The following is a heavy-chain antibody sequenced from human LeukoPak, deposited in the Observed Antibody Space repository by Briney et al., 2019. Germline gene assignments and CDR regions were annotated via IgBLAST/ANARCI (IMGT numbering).Heavy chain of an antibody. CDR2: ISYDGSNK. D-gene: IGHD4-17*01. J-gene: IGHJ4*02. Sequence: PGRSLRLSCVASGFTFSTYGMHWVRQAPGKGLEWVAVISYDGSNKYYADSVKGRFTISRDNSKNTLYLQMNSLRAEDTAVYYCAREFSVTVTTSGYWGQGTLVTVSS. CDR3: AREFSVTVTTSGY. V-gene: IGHV3-30*19. CDR1: GFTFSTYG.